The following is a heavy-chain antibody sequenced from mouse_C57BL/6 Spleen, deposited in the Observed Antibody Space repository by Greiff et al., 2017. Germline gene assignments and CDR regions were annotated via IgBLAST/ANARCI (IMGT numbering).Heavy chain of an antibody. CDR3: SREWGYDYCDYCDCEV. CDR2: IYPGSGST. V-gene: IGHV1-55*01. J-gene: IGHJ1*03. Sequence: QVQLQQPGAELVKPGASVKMSCKASGYTFTSYWITWVKQRPGQGLEWIGDIYPGSGSTNYNEKFKSKATLPVDTSSSTAYMQLSSLTSDVSAVCFCSREWGYDYCDYCDCEVWGTGTTVTVSS. CDR1: GYTFTSYW. D-gene: IGHD2-4*01.